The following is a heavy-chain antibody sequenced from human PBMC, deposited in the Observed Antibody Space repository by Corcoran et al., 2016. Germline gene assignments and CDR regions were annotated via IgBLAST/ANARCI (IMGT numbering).Heavy chain of an antibody. CDR2: INPNSGGT. D-gene: IGHD1-26*01. V-gene: IGHV1-2*02. CDR3: ARGEEYSGSYYWYNWFDP. J-gene: IGHJ5*02. Sequence: QVQLVQSGAEVKKPGASVKVSCKASGYTFTGYYMHWVRQAPGQGLEWMGWINPNSGGTNYAQKFQGRVTMTRDTSISKAYMELSRLRSDDTAVYYCARGEEYSGSYYWYNWFDPWGQGTLVTVSS. CDR1: GYTFTGYY.